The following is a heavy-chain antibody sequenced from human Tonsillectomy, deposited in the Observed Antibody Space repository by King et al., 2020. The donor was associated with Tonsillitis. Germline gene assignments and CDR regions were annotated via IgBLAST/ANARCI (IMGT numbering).Heavy chain of an antibody. CDR1: GFTFDDYA. J-gene: IGHJ4*02. CDR2: INRNSGSI. Sequence: VQLVESGGGLVQPGRSLRLSCAASGFTFDDYAMHWVRQAPGKGLEWVSGINRNSGSIGYADSVKGRFTISRDNAKNSLYLQMNSLRAEDTALYSCAKDTGRTNYSFDYWGQGTLVTVSS. V-gene: IGHV3-9*01. CDR3: AKDTGRTNYSFDY. D-gene: IGHD1-7*01.